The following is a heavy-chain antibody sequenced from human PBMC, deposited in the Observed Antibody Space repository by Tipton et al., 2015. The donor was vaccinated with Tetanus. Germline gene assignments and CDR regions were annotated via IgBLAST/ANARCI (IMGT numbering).Heavy chain of an antibody. Sequence: SLRLSCAASGFTFSSYEMNWVRQAPGKGLEWVSYISSSGSTIYYADSVKGRFTISRDNAKNSLYLQMNSLRAGDTAVYYCARDARGGGEWNYYFDYWGQGTLVTVSS. CDR1: GFTFSSYE. D-gene: IGHD3-16*01. CDR2: ISSSGSTI. V-gene: IGHV3-48*03. CDR3: ARDARGGGEWNYYFDY. J-gene: IGHJ4*02.